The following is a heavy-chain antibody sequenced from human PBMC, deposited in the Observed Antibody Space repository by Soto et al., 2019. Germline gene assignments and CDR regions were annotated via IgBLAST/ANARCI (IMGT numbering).Heavy chain of an antibody. CDR3: ARGEQYSGRIFDY. CDR2: TYYRSKWYY. D-gene: IGHD1-26*01. Sequence: SQTLSLTFAITGDSVSSNSACWSWVRHSPSRGLEWLGRTYYRSKWYYEYAVSVRGRITINPDTSKNQYSLQLNSVTPEDTAVYFCARGEQYSGRIFDYWGQGTLVTVSS. V-gene: IGHV6-1*01. J-gene: IGHJ4*01. CDR1: GDSVSSNSAC.